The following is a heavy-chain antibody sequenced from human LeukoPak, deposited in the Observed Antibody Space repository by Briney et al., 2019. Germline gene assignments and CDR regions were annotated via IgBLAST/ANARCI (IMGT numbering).Heavy chain of an antibody. V-gene: IGHV4-34*01. D-gene: IGHD3-10*01. CDR1: GGSFSGYY. CDR3: ARGGYGSGWDYMDV. CDR2: INHSGST. Sequence: SETLSLTCAVYGGSFSGYYWNWIRQPPGKGLEWIGGINHSGSTNYNPSLKSRVTLSVDTSKNQFSLNLSSVTAADTAVYFRARGGYGSGWDYMDVWGKGTTVTVSS. J-gene: IGHJ6*03.